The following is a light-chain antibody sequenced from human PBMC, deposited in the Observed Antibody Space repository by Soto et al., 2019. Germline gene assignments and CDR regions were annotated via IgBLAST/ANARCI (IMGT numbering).Light chain of an antibody. Sequence: QSALTQPASVSGSPGQSITISCTGTSSDVGSYNLVSWYQQHPGKAPKLVIYEGNERPSGVSDRFSGSKSGNTASLTISGLQADDEADYYCCSYAGSRTYVLFGGGTKLTVL. CDR2: EGN. V-gene: IGLV2-23*01. CDR1: SSDVGSYNL. CDR3: CSYAGSRTYVL. J-gene: IGLJ2*01.